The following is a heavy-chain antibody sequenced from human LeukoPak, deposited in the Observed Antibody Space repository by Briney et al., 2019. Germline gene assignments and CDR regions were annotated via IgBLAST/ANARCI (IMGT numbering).Heavy chain of an antibody. CDR3: AKDRYYDSSGYSMGGAFDI. V-gene: IGHV3-9*01. D-gene: IGHD3-22*01. CDR1: GFTFSNAW. CDR2: ISWSSATI. Sequence: GGSLRLSCAASGFTFSNAWMSWVRQAPGKGLEWVSGISWSSATIGYADSVKGRFTISRDNAENSLYLQMSSLRAEDTAFYYCAKDRYYDSSGYSMGGAFDIWGQGTMVTVSS. J-gene: IGHJ3*02.